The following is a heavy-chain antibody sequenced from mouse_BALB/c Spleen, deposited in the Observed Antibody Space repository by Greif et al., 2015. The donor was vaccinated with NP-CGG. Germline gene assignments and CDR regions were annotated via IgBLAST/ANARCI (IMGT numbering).Heavy chain of an antibody. V-gene: IGHV5-4*02. D-gene: IGHD4-1*01. J-gene: IGHJ2*01. CDR3: ARGLTHYFDY. CDR1: GFTFSDYY. CDR2: ISDGGSYT. Sequence: DVQLVESGGGLVKPGGSLKLSCAASGFTFSDYYMYWVRQTPEKRLEWVATISDGGSYTYYPDSVKGRFTISRDNAKNNLYLQMSSLKSEDTAMYYCARGLTHYFDYWGQGTTLTVSS.